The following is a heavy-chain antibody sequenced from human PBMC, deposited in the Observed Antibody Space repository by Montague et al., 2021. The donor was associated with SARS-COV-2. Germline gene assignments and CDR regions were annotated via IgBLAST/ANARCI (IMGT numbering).Heavy chain of an antibody. J-gene: IGHJ4*02. Sequence: SETLSLTCTVSGASMSGSYWGWVRQPPEKGPEWIGNIYSSGSTHYNPSLKSRVTISVDTSKNQFSLRLTSVTAADKAVYYCVREGRSSAYAMDYWGQGTLVTVSS. V-gene: IGHV4-59*01. CDR2: IYSSGST. D-gene: IGHD3-22*01. CDR3: VREGRSSAYAMDY. CDR1: GASMSGSY.